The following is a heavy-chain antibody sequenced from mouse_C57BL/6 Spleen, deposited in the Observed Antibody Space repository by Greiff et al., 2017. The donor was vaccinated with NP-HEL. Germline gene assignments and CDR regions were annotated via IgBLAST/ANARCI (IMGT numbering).Heavy chain of an antibody. CDR1: GYAFSSSW. D-gene: IGHD1-1*01. CDR3: ARGTTDWYFDV. Sequence: VKLMESGPELVKPGASVKISCKASGYAFSSSWMNWVKQRPGKGLEWIGRIYPGDGDTNYNGKFKGKATLTADKSSSTAYMQLSSLTSEDSAVYFCARGTTDWYFDVWGTGTTVTVSS. V-gene: IGHV1-82*01. J-gene: IGHJ1*03. CDR2: IYPGDGDT.